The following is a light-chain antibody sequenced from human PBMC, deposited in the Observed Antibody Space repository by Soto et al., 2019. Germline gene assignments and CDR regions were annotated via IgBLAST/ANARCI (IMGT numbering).Light chain of an antibody. CDR2: DAS. CDR1: EGITGNY. J-gene: IGKJ3*01. V-gene: IGKV3-20*01. CDR3: QQYGSPPFT. Sequence: EIVMTQSPATLSLSPGEAATLSCRASEGITGNYLAWYHQEPGQSRSLVIYDASSRATGIPDRFSGSGSETDFTLTISRLEPEDFAVYYCQQYGSPPFTFGHGTKVDI.